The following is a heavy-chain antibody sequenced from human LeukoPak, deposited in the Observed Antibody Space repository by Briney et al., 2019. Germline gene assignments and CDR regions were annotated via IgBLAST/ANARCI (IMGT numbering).Heavy chain of an antibody. Sequence: GGSLRLSCEVSGFTFGNYAMSWVRQAPGKGLEWISGISRSGHYTYTADSLKGRFTISRDNSKNTLYLQMNSLRAEDTALYYCAKDGSWGDYYFYFYIDVWGKGTTVTVSS. CDR2: ISRSGHYT. V-gene: IGHV3-23*01. CDR3: AKDGSWGDYYFYFYIDV. D-gene: IGHD3-16*01. CDR1: GFTFGNYA. J-gene: IGHJ6*03.